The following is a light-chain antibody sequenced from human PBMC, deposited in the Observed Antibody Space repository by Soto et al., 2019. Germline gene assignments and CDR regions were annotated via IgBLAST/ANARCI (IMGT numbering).Light chain of an antibody. CDR2: GAS. J-gene: IGKJ1*01. CDR3: QQYSHWPT. CDR1: QSVSAN. Sequence: EIVMTQSPATLCVSPGERATLSCRASQSVSANLAWYQQKPGQAPRLLIYGASTRATGIPARFSGSWSGTEFTLSISSLQSEDFALYYCQQYSHWPTFGQGTKVDNK. V-gene: IGKV3-15*01.